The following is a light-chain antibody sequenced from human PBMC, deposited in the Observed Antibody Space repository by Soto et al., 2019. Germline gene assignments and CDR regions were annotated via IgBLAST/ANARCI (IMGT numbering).Light chain of an antibody. CDR3: QQVDSYPRT. Sequence: IQLTQSPSSLSASVGDRVTVTCRASQGIGTYLVWYQQKSGKAPTVLIYASSTLQTGVPSRFSGSGWGPDVSLTISSLHPEDVATYYCQQVDSYPRTFGQGTKVDIK. J-gene: IGKJ1*01. CDR1: QGIGTY. CDR2: ASS. V-gene: IGKV1-9*01.